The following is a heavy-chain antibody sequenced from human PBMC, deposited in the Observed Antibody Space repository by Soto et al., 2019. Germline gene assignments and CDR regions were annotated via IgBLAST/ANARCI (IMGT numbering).Heavy chain of an antibody. CDR2: IYHSGST. V-gene: IGHV4-30-2*01. CDR3: AKRTQYFVNAYYMDV. Sequence: LSLTCAVSGGSISSGGYSWSWIRQPPGKGLEWIGYIYHSGSTYYNPSLKSRVTISVDRSKNQFSLKLSSVTAADTAVYYCAKRTQYFVNAYYMDVWGKGTTVTVSS. D-gene: IGHD3-9*01. J-gene: IGHJ6*03. CDR1: GGSISSGGYS.